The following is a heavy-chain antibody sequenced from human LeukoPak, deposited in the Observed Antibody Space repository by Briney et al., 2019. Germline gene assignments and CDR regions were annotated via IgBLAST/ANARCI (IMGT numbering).Heavy chain of an antibody. CDR2: IFYSGST. D-gene: IGHD3-10*01. CDR3: AKSNGYGLIDI. Sequence: PSETLSLTCTVSGGSISSYYWGWVRQPPGKALEWIGNIFYSGSTYYSPSLKSRVTISLDTSRNQFSLKLNSVTAADTAVYYCAKSNGYGLIDIWGQGTMVTVSS. CDR1: GGSISSYY. V-gene: IGHV4-39*07. J-gene: IGHJ3*02.